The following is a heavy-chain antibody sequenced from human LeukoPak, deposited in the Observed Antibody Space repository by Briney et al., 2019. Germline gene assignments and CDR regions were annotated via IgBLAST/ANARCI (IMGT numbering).Heavy chain of an antibody. J-gene: IGHJ4*02. CDR2: IHHSGNT. CDR3: ARLPLGTFGDFLNFDY. D-gene: IGHD1/OR15-1a*01. Sequence: SETLSLTCGVYGGSFYAYYWSWVRQSPGKGLEWIGDIHHSGNTKYNPSLKSRVTMSVDTSKNQFSLKLTSVTAADTAVYYCARLPLGTFGDFLNFDYWGQGALVTVSS. V-gene: IGHV4-34*01. CDR1: GGSFYAYY.